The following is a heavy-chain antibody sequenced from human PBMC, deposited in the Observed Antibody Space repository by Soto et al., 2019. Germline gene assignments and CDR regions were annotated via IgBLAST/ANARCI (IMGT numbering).Heavy chain of an antibody. J-gene: IGHJ5*02. D-gene: IGHD3-9*01. CDR2: MNPHSGNT. V-gene: IGHV1-8*01. CDR3: ARRNTDWSAADH. CDR1: GYTFTTYD. Sequence: QVQLVQSGAEVKKPGASVKVSCKASGYTFTTYDMNWVRQATGQGLEWVGWMNPHSGNTDYAQKFLGRVTLTRNTSISTAYMELSSLRSEDTAVYYCARRNTDWSAADHWGQGTLVTVS.